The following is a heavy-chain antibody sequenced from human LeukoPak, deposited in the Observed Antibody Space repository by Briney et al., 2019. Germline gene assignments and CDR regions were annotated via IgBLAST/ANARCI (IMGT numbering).Heavy chain of an antibody. CDR2: IKSQTAGGSV. V-gene: IGHV3-15*01. Sequence: GGSLRLSCVASEFSFMKAWMSWVRQTPGKGLEWVGRIKSQTAGGSVEYGAFVEGRFTISRDDSKSTAYLQTDTLKTEDTGVYYCTTDGWAYGEHFDYWGQGTRVTVSS. CDR3: TTDGWAYGEHFDY. D-gene: IGHD4-17*01. J-gene: IGHJ4*02. CDR1: EFSFMKAW.